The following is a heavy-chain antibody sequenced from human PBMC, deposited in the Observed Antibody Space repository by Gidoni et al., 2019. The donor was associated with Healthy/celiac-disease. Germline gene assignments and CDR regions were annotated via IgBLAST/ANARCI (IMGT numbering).Heavy chain of an antibody. CDR3: ARDREVRWFDP. Sequence: QVQLVQSGAEVKKPVSSVTVSCTASGGTVSSYAISWVRQAPGQGREWMGRIIPILGIANYAQKFQGRVTITADKSTSTAYMELSSLRSEDTAVYDCARDREVRWFDPWGQGTLVTVSS. CDR2: IIPILGIA. D-gene: IGHD3-10*01. J-gene: IGHJ5*02. V-gene: IGHV1-69*09. CDR1: GGTVSSYA.